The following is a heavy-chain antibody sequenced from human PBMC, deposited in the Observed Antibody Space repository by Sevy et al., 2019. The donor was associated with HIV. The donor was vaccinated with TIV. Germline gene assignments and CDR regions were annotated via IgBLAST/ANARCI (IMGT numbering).Heavy chain of an antibody. Sequence: RGSLRLSCAASGFTFSTYGMHWVRQAPGKGLEWVAVIWFDGSNTYYADSVKGRLTISGDIAKNTLHLQMNSLRAEDTAVYYCARDLEFYDYGDYGPAFMPDYWGQGTLVTVSS. D-gene: IGHD4-17*01. CDR3: ARDLEFYDYGDYGPAFMPDY. CDR1: GFTFSTYG. V-gene: IGHV3-33*01. CDR2: IWFDGSNT. J-gene: IGHJ4*02.